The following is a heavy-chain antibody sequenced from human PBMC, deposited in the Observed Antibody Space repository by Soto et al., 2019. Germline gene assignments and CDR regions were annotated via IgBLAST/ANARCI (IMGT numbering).Heavy chain of an antibody. V-gene: IGHV4-34*01. D-gene: IGHD6-19*01. Sequence: QVQLQQWGAGLLKPSETLSLTCAVYGGSFSGYYWSWIRQPPGKGLEWIGEINHSGSTNYNPSLKSRVTISVDPSKNQFSLKLSSVTAADTAVYYCARGVGAVAGTLDYWGQGTLVTVSS. CDR3: ARGVGAVAGTLDY. J-gene: IGHJ4*02. CDR1: GGSFSGYY. CDR2: INHSGST.